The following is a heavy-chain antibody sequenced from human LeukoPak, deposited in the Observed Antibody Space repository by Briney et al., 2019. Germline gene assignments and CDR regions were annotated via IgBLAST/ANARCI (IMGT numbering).Heavy chain of an antibody. Sequence: GGSLRLSCAASGFTFSSYAMHWVRQAPGKGLEWVAVVSYDGSNKYYADSVKSRFTISRDNAQNSLYLQMNSLRAEDTAVYYCARDYEGGGSGSYYAFDIWGQGTMVTVSS. CDR1: GFTFSSYA. CDR3: ARDYEGGGSGSYYAFDI. V-gene: IGHV3-30*04. D-gene: IGHD3-10*01. J-gene: IGHJ3*02. CDR2: VSYDGSNK.